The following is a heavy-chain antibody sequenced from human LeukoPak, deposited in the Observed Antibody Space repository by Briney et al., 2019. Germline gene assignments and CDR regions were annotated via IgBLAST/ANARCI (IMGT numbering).Heavy chain of an antibody. Sequence: ASVKVSCKASGYTFTSYGISWVRPAPGQGLERMGWISAYNGNTNYAQKLQGRVTMTTDTSTSTAYMELRRLRSDDTAVYYCATLEVGDYYFDYWGQGTLVTVSS. J-gene: IGHJ4*02. CDR1: GYTFTSYG. V-gene: IGHV1-18*01. D-gene: IGHD3-16*01. CDR2: ISAYNGNT. CDR3: ATLEVGDYYFDY.